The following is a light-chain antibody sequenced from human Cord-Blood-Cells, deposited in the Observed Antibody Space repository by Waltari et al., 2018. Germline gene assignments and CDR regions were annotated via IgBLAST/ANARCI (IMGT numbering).Light chain of an antibody. CDR3: SSYTSSSTWV. Sequence: QSALTQPASVSGSPGQSITISCTGTSSDVGGYNYVSWYQQHPDKAHKLMIYDVSNRPAGVSNRFSGSKSGNTASRTISGLQAEDEADYYCSSYTSSSTWVFGGGTKLTVL. CDR1: SSDVGGYNY. J-gene: IGLJ3*02. CDR2: DVS. V-gene: IGLV2-14*03.